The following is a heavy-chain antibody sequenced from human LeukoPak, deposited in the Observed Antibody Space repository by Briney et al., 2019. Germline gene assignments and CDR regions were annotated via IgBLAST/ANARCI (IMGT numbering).Heavy chain of an antibody. CDR2: ISSSSSTI. Sequence: LAGGSLRLSCAASGFTFSSYSMNWVRQAPGKGLEWVSYISSSSSTIYYADSVKGRFTISRDNAKNSLYLQMNSLRAEDTAVYYCARDSSGSGSYWPYYYYYYMDVWGKGTTVTISS. J-gene: IGHJ6*03. CDR1: GFTFSSYS. V-gene: IGHV3-48*01. D-gene: IGHD3-10*01. CDR3: ARDSSGSGSYWPYYYYYYMDV.